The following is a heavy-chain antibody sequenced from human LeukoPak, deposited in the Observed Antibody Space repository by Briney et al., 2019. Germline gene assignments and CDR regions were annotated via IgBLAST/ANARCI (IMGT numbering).Heavy chain of an antibody. V-gene: IGHV3-66*01. CDR2: IYSGGST. CDR3: ARDISSGYYDAFDI. D-gene: IGHD3-22*01. CDR1: GFTVSSNY. Sequence: GGSLGLSCAASGFTVSSNYMSWVRQAPGKGLEWVSIIYSGGSTYYADSVKGRFTISRDNSKNTLYLQMNSLRAEDTAVYYCARDISSGYYDAFDIWGQGTMVTVSS. J-gene: IGHJ3*02.